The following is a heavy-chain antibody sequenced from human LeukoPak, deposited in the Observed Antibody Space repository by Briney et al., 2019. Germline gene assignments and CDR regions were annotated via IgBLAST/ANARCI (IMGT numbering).Heavy chain of an antibody. Sequence: ASVKVSCKDSGYTFTRYYMQWVRQAPEQGPEWMVWINPNSGDTDYAQKFQGRVTMTRDTPINTDYMELRRLRSDDTAVYYCARLWFAPDHWGQGTLVTVSS. CDR2: INPNSGDT. V-gene: IGHV1-2*02. D-gene: IGHD3-10*01. CDR1: GYTFTRYY. CDR3: ARLWFAPDH. J-gene: IGHJ4*02.